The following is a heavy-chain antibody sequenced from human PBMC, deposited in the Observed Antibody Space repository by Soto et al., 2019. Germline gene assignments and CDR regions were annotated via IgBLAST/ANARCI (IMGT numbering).Heavy chain of an antibody. CDR1: GGSFSGYY. CDR2: INHSGST. D-gene: IGHD2-15*01. J-gene: IGHJ4*02. CDR3: ARGGGGWVVDY. Sequence: SETLSLTCAVYGGSFSGYYWSWIRQPPGKGLEWIGEINHSGSTNYNPSLKSRVTISVDTSKNQFSLKLSSVTAADTAVYYCARGGGGWVVDYWGQGTMVTVSS. V-gene: IGHV4-34*01.